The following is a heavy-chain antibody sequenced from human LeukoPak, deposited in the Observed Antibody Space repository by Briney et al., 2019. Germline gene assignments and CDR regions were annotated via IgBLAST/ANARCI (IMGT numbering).Heavy chain of an antibody. J-gene: IGHJ5*02. CDR3: ARDRAAQPRADWFDP. D-gene: IGHD6-6*01. CDR2: ISSSGSTI. CDR1: GFTFSDYY. Sequence: GGSLRLSCAASGFTFSDYYMSWIRQAPGKGLEWVSYISSSGSTIYYADSVKGRFTISRDNAKNSLYPQMNSLRAEDTAVYYCARDRAAQPRADWFDPWGQGTLVTVSS. V-gene: IGHV3-11*01.